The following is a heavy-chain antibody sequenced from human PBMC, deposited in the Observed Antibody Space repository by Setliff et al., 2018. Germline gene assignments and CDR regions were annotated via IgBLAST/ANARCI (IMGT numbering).Heavy chain of an antibody. CDR3: ARVLFHCSSTGCYLDAFDI. CDR1: GYTFTSYG. D-gene: IGHD2-2*01. Sequence: GASVKVSCKASGYTFTSYGISWVRQAPGQGLEWMGRIIPIFGTANYAQKFQGRVTITADKSTSTAYMELSRLRSDDTAVYYCARVLFHCSSTGCYLDAFDIWGQGTMVTVSS. CDR2: IIPIFGTA. V-gene: IGHV1-69*06. J-gene: IGHJ3*02.